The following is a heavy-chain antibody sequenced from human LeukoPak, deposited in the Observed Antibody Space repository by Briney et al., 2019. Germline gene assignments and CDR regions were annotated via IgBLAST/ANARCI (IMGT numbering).Heavy chain of an antibody. CDR3: ARAYYYGSGIDY. Sequence: GASVKVSCKASGGTFSSYAISWVRQAPGQGLEWMGGIIPIFGTANYAQKFQGRVTITADESTSTAYMELSSLRSEDTAVYYCARAYYYGSGIDYWGQGTLVTVSS. CDR1: GGTFSSYA. J-gene: IGHJ4*02. CDR2: IIPIFGTA. D-gene: IGHD3-10*01. V-gene: IGHV1-69*13.